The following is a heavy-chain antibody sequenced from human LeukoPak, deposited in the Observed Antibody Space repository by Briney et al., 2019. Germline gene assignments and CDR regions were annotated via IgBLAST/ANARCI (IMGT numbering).Heavy chain of an antibody. D-gene: IGHD5-24*01. CDR2: INTNTGNP. CDR3: ARGMATITEDY. J-gene: IGHJ4*02. Sequence: GGSLRLSCAASGFTFTSYAMNWVRQAPGQGLEWMGWINTNTGNPTYAQGFTGRFVFSLDTSVSTAYLQISSLKAEDTAVYYCARGMATITEDYWGQGTLVTVSS. V-gene: IGHV7-4-1*02. CDR1: GFTFTSYA.